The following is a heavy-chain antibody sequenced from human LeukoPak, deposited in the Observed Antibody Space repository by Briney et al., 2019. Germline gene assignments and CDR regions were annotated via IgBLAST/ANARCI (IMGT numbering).Heavy chain of an antibody. CDR1: GDSINSLDL. Sequence: SETLSLTCTVSGDSINSLDLWSWVRQPPGKGLEWIGEMYLSGTTRSNPSVKSRVTISIDKSKNQFFLNLSSVTAADTAVYYCAGLVGRYSSGLYYYYFDYWGQGTLVTVSS. CDR3: AGLVGRYSSGLYYYYFDY. J-gene: IGHJ4*02. CDR2: MYLSGTT. D-gene: IGHD3-22*01. V-gene: IGHV4-4*02.